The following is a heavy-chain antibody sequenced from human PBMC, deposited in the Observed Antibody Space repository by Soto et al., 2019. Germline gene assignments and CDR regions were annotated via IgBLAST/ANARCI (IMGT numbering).Heavy chain of an antibody. J-gene: IGHJ6*02. Sequence: QVQLVQSGAEVKMPGSSVRVSCKASGGSFSKYGISWVRQAPGQGLEWMGGIIPMFGIGNYAEKFLGRVTITSDETTSTSHMELSSRRTEETAVYFCARGYRENYVYAKDVWGQGTTVNVSS. CDR1: GGSFSKYG. V-gene: IGHV1-69*01. CDR3: ARGYRENYVYAKDV. D-gene: IGHD3-16*02. CDR2: IIPMFGIG.